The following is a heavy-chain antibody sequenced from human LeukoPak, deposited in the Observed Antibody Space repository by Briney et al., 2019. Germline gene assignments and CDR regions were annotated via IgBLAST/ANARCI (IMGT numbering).Heavy chain of an antibody. J-gene: IGHJ3*02. CDR2: INHSGST. CDR3: ARVGAINDAFDI. CDR1: GGSFSGYY. Sequence: SETLSLTCAVYGGSFSGYYWSWIRRPPGKGLEWIGEINHSGSTNYNPSLKSRVTISVDTSKNQFSLKLSSVTAADTAVYYCARVGAINDAFDIWGQGTMVTVSS. D-gene: IGHD1-26*01. V-gene: IGHV4-34*01.